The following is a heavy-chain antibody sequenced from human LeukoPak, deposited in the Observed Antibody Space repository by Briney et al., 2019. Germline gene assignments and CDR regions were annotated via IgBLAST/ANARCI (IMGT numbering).Heavy chain of an antibody. Sequence: GGSLRLSCAASGFTFSSYAMSWVRQAPGKGLEWVAVISYDGSNKYYADSVKGRFTISRDNSKNTLYLQMNSLRAEDTAVYYCTRGSIAYYYMDVWGKGTTVTISS. CDR2: ISYDGSNK. CDR1: GFTFSSYA. V-gene: IGHV3-30*04. D-gene: IGHD3-22*01. J-gene: IGHJ6*03. CDR3: TRGSIAYYYMDV.